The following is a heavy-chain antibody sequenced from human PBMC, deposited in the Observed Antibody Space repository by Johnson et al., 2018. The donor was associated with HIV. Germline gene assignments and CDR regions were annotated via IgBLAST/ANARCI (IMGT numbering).Heavy chain of an antibody. CDR2: ISHDGRNE. J-gene: IGHJ3*01. CDR3: ARESRSGTGNGPGRHALDG. Sequence: QVQLVESGGGVVQPGRSLRLSCAASGFTFTNYGMHWVRQAPGKGLEWVAVISHDGRNEYYTESVGGRFTISRDNAKNSLYLQMNSLRADDTALYYCARESRSGTGNGPGRHALDGWGQGTMVTVSS. V-gene: IGHV3-30*03. D-gene: IGHD3-10*01. CDR1: GFTFTNYG.